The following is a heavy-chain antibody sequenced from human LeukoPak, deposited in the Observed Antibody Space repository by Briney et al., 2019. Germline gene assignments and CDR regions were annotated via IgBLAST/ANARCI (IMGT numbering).Heavy chain of an antibody. CDR2: INPHSGGT. J-gene: IGHJ4*02. Sequence: GASVKVSCKASGYTFTGYCMHWVRQAPGQGLEWMGWINPHSGGTNSAQKFQGRVTMTRDTSISTAYMELSRLRSDDTAVYYCARAYDYGGNLVPFDYWGQGTLVTVSS. V-gene: IGHV1-2*02. D-gene: IGHD4-23*01. CDR1: GYTFTGYC. CDR3: ARAYDYGGNLVPFDY.